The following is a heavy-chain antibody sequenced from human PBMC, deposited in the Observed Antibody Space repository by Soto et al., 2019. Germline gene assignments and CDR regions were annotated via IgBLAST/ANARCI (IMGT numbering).Heavy chain of an antibody. CDR2: INPYNGNT. D-gene: IGHD3-16*01. CDR1: GYTFTSYG. V-gene: IGHV1-18*01. J-gene: IGHJ4*02. CDR3: ARDWFGIDY. Sequence: QVQLVQSGAEVKKPGASVKVSCKASGYTFTSYGISWVRQAPGQGLEWMGWINPYNGNTNYAQKHQGRVTVTTDTSTNAAYMELRSLRSDATAVYYCARDWFGIDYWGQGTLVTVSS.